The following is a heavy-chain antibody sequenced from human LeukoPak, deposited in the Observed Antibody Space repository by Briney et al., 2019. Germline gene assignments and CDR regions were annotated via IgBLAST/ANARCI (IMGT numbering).Heavy chain of an antibody. D-gene: IGHD6-19*01. J-gene: IGHJ4*02. Sequence: GGSLRLSCAASGFTFDDYGMHWVRQGPGKGLEWVSVISWNRGSIAYADSVKGRFTISRDNAKKSLYLQMNSLRTEDTALYYCAKDMDSSGWIIFDYWGQGILVTVSS. CDR3: AKDMDSSGWIIFDY. V-gene: IGHV3-9*01. CDR2: ISWNRGSI. CDR1: GFTFDDYG.